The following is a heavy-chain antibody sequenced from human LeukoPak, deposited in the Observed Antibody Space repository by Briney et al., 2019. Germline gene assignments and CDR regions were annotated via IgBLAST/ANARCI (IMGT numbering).Heavy chain of an antibody. CDR1: GFTFISYA. D-gene: IGHD6-13*01. CDR2: ISYDGSNK. J-gene: IGHJ4*02. Sequence: SLRLSCAASGFTFISYAMSWVRQAPGKGLEWVAVISYDGSNKYYADSVKGRFTISRDNSKNTLYLQMNSLRAEDTAVYYCARVPTYSSSSDSSRYRGQGTLVTVSS. V-gene: IGHV3-30*04. CDR3: ARVPTYSSSSDSSRY.